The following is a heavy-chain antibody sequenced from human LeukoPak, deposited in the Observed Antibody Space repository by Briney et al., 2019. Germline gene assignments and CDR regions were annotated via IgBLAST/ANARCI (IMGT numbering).Heavy chain of an antibody. Sequence: GGSLRLSCAASGFTFNSYSMNWVRQAPGKGLEWVSSISSSSSYIYYADSVKGRFTISRDNAKNSLYLQMNSLRAEDTAVYYCAAPGGSGYDYHFDYWGQGTLVTVSS. CDR3: AAPGGSGYDYHFDY. CDR1: GFTFNSYS. J-gene: IGHJ4*02. D-gene: IGHD5-12*01. V-gene: IGHV3-21*01. CDR2: ISSSSSYI.